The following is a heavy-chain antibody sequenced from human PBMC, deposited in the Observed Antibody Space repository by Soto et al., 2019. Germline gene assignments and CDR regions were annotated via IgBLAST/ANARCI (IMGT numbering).Heavy chain of an antibody. D-gene: IGHD5-18*01. Sequence: PSETLSLTCAVSGGSISSGGYSWSWIRQPPGKGLEWIGYIYHSGTYYNPSLKSRVTISVDRSKNQFSLKLSSVTAADTAVYYCARHRYSYGVYYFDYWGQGTLVTVSS. V-gene: IGHV4-30-2*01. J-gene: IGHJ4*02. CDR1: GGSISSGGYS. CDR2: IYHSGT. CDR3: ARHRYSYGVYYFDY.